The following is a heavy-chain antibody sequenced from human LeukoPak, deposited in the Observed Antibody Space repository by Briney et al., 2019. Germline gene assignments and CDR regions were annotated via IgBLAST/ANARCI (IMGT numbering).Heavy chain of an antibody. CDR1: GGSISSYY. CDR3: ARDSKGLFDY. CDR2: IYYSGST. V-gene: IGHV4-59*01. J-gene: IGHJ4*02. Sequence: KPSETLSLTCTVSGGSISSYYWSWIRQPPGKGLEWIGYIYYSGSTNYNPSLKSRVTISVDTSKNQFSLKLSSVTAVDTAVHYCARDSKGLFDYWGQGTLVTVSS. D-gene: IGHD3/OR15-3a*01.